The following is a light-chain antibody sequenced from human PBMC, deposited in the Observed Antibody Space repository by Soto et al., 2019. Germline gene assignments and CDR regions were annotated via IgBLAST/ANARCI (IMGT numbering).Light chain of an antibody. CDR1: QGISSY. J-gene: IGKJ1*01. V-gene: IGKV1-13*02. Sequence: AIQLTQSPSSLSASVGDRVTITCRASQGISSYLAWYQQKPGKAPKVVIYDASSLESGVPSRFSGSGSGTELILTINSLQPDDFATYCCQHYGGMWAFGQGTKVDI. CDR3: QHYGGMWA. CDR2: DAS.